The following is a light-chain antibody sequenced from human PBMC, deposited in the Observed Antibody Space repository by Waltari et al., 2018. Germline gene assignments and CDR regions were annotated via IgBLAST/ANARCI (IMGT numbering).Light chain of an antibody. CDR3: QSYGSDWV. CDR1: SPHIGAGLA. CDR2: GNN. V-gene: IGLV1-40*01. Sequence: QSVLTQPPSLSGAPGQRVPIPCPGSSPHIGAGLAVHWYQQLPGTAPKPLIYGNNDRPSGVPDRFSGSKSGTSASLAITGLQAEDEADYYCQSYGSDWVFGGGTKLTVL. J-gene: IGLJ3*02.